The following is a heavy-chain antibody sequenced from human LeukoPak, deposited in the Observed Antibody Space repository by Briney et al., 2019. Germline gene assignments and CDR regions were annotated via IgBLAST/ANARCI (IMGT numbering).Heavy chain of an antibody. CDR3: ARVGYGSGGSYYFDY. CDR2: INHSGST. D-gene: IGHD2-15*01. Sequence: SETLSLTCGVYGGSFSGYYWTWIRQPPGKGLEWIGEINHSGSTNYNPSPKSRVTISVDTSKNQFSLKLNSVTAADTAVYYCARVGYGSGGSYYFDYWGQGTLVTVSS. CDR1: GGSFSGYY. V-gene: IGHV4-34*01. J-gene: IGHJ4*02.